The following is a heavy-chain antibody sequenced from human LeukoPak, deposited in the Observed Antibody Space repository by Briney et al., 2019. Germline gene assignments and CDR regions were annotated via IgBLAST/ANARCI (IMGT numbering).Heavy chain of an antibody. Sequence: GASLRLSCPTSGFASSSSYMSWVRRAPGQGLEWVSFLYSSGSTSYSASVKGRFTISRDISKNTLYLEMNSLRVENTAVYYCARHGTYCKIGSCYWVDTPMVDSWGQGVLVTVSS. CDR1: GFASSSSY. D-gene: IGHD2-15*01. J-gene: IGHJ4*02. V-gene: IGHV3-66*04. CDR2: LYSSGST. CDR3: ARHGTYCKIGSCYWVDTPMVDS.